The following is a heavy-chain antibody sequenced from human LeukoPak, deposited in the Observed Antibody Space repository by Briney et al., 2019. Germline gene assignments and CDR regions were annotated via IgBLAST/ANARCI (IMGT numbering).Heavy chain of an antibody. CDR1: GYTFTDHN. CDR3: ARMQLEQSFDY. D-gene: IGHD1/OR15-1a*01. CDR2: INPNSGGT. V-gene: IGHV1-2*04. Sequence: ASVKVSCKASGYTFTDHNIHWVRQAPGQGLEWMGWINPNSGGTNYAQKFQGWVTMTRDTSISTAYMELSRLRSDDTAVYYCARMQLEQSFDYWGQGTLVTVSS. J-gene: IGHJ4*02.